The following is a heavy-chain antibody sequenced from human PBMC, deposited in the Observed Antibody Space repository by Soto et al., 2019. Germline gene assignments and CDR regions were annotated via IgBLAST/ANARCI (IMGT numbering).Heavy chain of an antibody. J-gene: IGHJ6*02. CDR3: ANRPIRLRFLEWFPYYGMDV. V-gene: IGHV3-30*18. D-gene: IGHD3-3*01. CDR2: ISHDGSNK. CDR1: GFTFSSYG. Sequence: GGSLRLSCAASGFTFSSYGMHWVRQAPGKGLEWVAVISHDGSNKYYADSVKGRFTISRDNSKNTLYLQMNSLRAEDTAVYYCANRPIRLRFLEWFPYYGMDVWGQGTTVTVSS.